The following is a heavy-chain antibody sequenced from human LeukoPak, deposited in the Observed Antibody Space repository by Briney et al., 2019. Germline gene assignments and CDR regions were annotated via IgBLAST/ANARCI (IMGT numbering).Heavy chain of an antibody. J-gene: IGHJ4*02. CDR2: IKQDGSEK. CDR1: GFTFSSYW. V-gene: IGHV3-7*01. Sequence: GGSLRLSCAASGFTFSSYWMSWVRQAPGKGLEWVANIKQDGSEKYYVDSVKGRFTISRDNAKNSLYLQMNSLRAEDTAVYYCARETIFGGGGTFDYWGQGTLVTVSS. CDR3: ARETIFGGGGTFDY. D-gene: IGHD3-3*01.